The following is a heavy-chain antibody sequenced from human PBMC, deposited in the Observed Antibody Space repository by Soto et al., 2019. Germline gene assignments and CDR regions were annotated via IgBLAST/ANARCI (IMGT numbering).Heavy chain of an antibody. CDR1: GFTFSSYS. J-gene: IGHJ6*02. D-gene: IGHD2-2*02. CDR2: ISSSSSYI. CDR3: ERVGYCSSTSCYRYYYYYGMDV. Sequence: GGSLRLSCAASGFTFSSYSMNWVRQAPGKGLEWVSSISSSSSYIYYADSVKGRFTISRDNAKNSLYLQMNSLRAEDTAVYYCERVGYCSSTSCYRYYYYYGMDVWGQGTTVTVSS. V-gene: IGHV3-21*01.